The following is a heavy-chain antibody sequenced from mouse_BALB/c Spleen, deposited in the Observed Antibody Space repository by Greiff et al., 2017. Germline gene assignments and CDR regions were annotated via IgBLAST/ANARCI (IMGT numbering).Heavy chain of an antibody. Sequence: QVQLKQSGPGLVAPSQSLSITCTVSGFSLTGYGVNWVRQPPGKGLEWLGMIWGDGSTDYNSALKSRLSISKDNSKSQVFLKMNSLQTDDTARYYCARDRGSYGFPHYYAMDYWGQGTSVTVSS. J-gene: IGHJ4*01. D-gene: IGHD1-1*01. CDR3: ARDRGSYGFPHYYAMDY. V-gene: IGHV2-6-7*01. CDR1: GFSLTGYG. CDR2: IWGDGST.